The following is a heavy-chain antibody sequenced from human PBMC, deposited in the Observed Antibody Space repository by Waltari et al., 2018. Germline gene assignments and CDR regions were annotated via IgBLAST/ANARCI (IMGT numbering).Heavy chain of an antibody. D-gene: IGHD3-3*01. CDR3: ARVRFLEWLSQYYYYYGMDV. CDR1: GGSFSGYY. Sequence: QVQLQQWGAGLLKPSETLSLTCAVYGGSFSGYYWSWIRQPPGKGLEWIGEINHSGSTNYNPSLKSRVTISVDTSKNQFSLKLSSVTAADTAVYYCARVRFLEWLSQYYYYYGMDVWGQGTTVTVSS. CDR2: INHSGST. V-gene: IGHV4-34*01. J-gene: IGHJ6*02.